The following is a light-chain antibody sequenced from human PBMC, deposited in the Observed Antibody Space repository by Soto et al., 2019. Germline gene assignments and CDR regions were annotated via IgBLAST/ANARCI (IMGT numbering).Light chain of an antibody. CDR3: QLRDRWPPVYT. CDR2: DTS. V-gene: IGKV3-11*01. Sequence: EIVLTQSPATLPLSPGDRATLSCRASQSVTTFLAWYPQRPGQSPRLLIYDTSNRATGIPARFTGSGSATNLTLTIIPLEPQAFAVYKCQLRDRWPPVYTFGQAKKVEI. J-gene: IGKJ2*01. CDR1: QSVTTF.